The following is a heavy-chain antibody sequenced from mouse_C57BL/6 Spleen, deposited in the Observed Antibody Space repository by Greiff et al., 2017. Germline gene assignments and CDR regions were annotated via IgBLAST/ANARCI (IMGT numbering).Heavy chain of an antibody. CDR1: GYTFTDYY. D-gene: IGHD4-1*02. Sequence: QVQLKESGAELVRPGASVKLSCKASGYTFTDYYINWVKQRPGQGLAWIARIYPGSGNTYYNEKFKGKATLAAEKSSSTAYMQLSSLTSEDSAVYFCATSQLGPFAYWGQGTLVTVSA. J-gene: IGHJ3*01. CDR3: ATSQLGPFAY. V-gene: IGHV1-76*01. CDR2: IYPGSGNT.